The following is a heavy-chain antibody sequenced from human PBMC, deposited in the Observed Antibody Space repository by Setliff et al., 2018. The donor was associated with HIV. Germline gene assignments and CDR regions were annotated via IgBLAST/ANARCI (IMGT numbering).Heavy chain of an antibody. CDR2: ISGFNGNT. Sequence: WASVKVSCKASGYGFARYGLGWVRQAPGQGLEWMGWISGFNGNTKYAQSFQDRVATTTETATSTAYMEMRSLRSDDTAVYFCARVPYRSAWFSGGHDAFDIWGQGTMVTVSS. CDR3: ARVPYRSAWFSGGHDAFDI. CDR1: GYGFARYG. D-gene: IGHD6-19*01. V-gene: IGHV1-18*01. J-gene: IGHJ3*02.